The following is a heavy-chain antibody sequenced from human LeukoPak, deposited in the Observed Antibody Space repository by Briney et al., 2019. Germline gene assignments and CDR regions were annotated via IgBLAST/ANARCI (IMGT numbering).Heavy chain of an antibody. J-gene: IGHJ6*02. V-gene: IGHV3-30*14. CDR1: GFNFSSYA. CDR2: ISYDGSNK. CDR3: ARDGVDEYNYLYGMDV. D-gene: IGHD5-24*01. Sequence: GGSLRLSCAASGFNFSSYAIHWLRRAPGKGLERVAVISYDGSNKYYADSVTGRFTISRDNSKNTLYLQMNSLRIEDKAVYYCARDGVDEYNYLYGMDVWGQGTTATVSS.